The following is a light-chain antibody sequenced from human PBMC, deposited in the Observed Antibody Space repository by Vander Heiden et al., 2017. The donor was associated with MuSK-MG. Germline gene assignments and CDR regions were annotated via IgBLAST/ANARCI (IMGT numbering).Light chain of an antibody. Sequence: EIVLTQSPGTLSLSPGERATLSCRASQSISSSYLAWYQQKPGQAPRLLIYGASSRATGIPDRFSGSGFGTDFTLTISRLEPEDFAVYYCQQYGGSPYTFGQGIKLEIK. J-gene: IGKJ2*01. V-gene: IGKV3-20*01. CDR2: GAS. CDR3: QQYGGSPYT. CDR1: QSISSSY.